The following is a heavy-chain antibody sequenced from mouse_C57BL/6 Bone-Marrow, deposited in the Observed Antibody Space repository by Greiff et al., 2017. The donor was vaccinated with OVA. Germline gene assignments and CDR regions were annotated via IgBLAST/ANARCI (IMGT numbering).Heavy chain of an antibody. CDR3: VRDRECYAMDY. J-gene: IGHJ4*01. CDR1: GFTFNTYA. V-gene: IGHV10-3*01. CDR2: IRSKSSNNAT. Sequence: EVKLMESGGGLVQPKGSLKLSCAASGFTFNTYAMHWVRQAPGKGLEWVARIRSKSSNNATYYADTVKDRFTISRDDSQSILYLQMNNLKTEDTAMYDCVRDRECYAMDYWGQGTSVTVSS.